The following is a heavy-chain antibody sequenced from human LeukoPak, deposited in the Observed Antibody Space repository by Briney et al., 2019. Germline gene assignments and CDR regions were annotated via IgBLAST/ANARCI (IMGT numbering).Heavy chain of an antibody. D-gene: IGHD3-10*01. J-gene: IGHJ4*02. CDR2: IYYSGST. CDR1: GGSISSYC. Sequence: SETLSLTCTVSGGSISSYCWSWIRQPPGKGLEWIGYIYYSGSTNYNPSLKSRVTISVDTSKNQFSLKLSSVTAADTAVYYCSGSGSYYPYFDYWGQGTLVTVSS. V-gene: IGHV4-59*01. CDR3: SGSGSYYPYFDY.